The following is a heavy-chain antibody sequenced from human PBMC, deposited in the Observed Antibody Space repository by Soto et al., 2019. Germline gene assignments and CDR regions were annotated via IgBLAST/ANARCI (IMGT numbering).Heavy chain of an antibody. Sequence: PGESLKISCKGSGYIFSSYWIGWVRQMPGKGLEWMGIIYAGDSDTKYSPSFQGQVTISADKSISTAYLHWSSLEASDTAIYYCATLSYYNSYSGFDFWAQGTLVTVSS. J-gene: IGHJ4*02. CDR2: IYAGDSDT. CDR3: ATLSYYNSYSGFDF. V-gene: IGHV5-51*01. CDR1: GYIFSSYW. D-gene: IGHD3-10*01.